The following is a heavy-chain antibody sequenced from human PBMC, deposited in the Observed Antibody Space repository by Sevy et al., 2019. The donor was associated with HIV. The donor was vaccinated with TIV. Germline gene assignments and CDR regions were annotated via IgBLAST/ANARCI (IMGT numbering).Heavy chain of an antibody. D-gene: IGHD1-26*01. Sequence: ASVKVSCKASGYTFTGYYMHWVRQAPGQGLEWMGRINPNSGGTNYAQKFQGRVTMTRDTSISTAYMELSRLRSDDTVVYYCVRDRGSYSYYYYGMDVWGQGTTVTVSS. CDR3: VRDRGSYSYYYYGMDV. CDR2: INPNSGGT. CDR1: GYTFTGYY. J-gene: IGHJ6*02. V-gene: IGHV1-2*05.